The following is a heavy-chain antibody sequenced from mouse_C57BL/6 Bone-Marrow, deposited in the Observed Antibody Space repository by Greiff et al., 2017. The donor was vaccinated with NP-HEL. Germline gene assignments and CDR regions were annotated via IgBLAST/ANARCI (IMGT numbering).Heavy chain of an antibody. CDR3: ARHNYGSSHYYAMDY. CDR2: IWSDGST. CDR1: GFSLTSYG. V-gene: IGHV2-6-1*01. J-gene: IGHJ4*01. D-gene: IGHD1-1*01. Sequence: QVQLKQSGPGLVAPSQSLSITCTVSGFSLTSYGVHWVRQPPGKGLEWLVVIWSDGSTTYNSALKSRLSISKDKSKSQVFLKMNSLQTDDTAMYYCARHNYGSSHYYAMDYWGQGTSVTVSS.